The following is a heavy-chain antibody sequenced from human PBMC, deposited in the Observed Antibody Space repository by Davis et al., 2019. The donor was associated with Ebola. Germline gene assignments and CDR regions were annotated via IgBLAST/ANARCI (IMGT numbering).Heavy chain of an antibody. CDR3: ARTWGGDRFLGYYYGMDV. D-gene: IGHD3-3*01. V-gene: IGHV1-18*01. Sequence: ASVKVSCKASGYAFTSYGISWVRQAPGQGLEWMGWISAYNGNTNYAQKLQGRVTMTTDTSTSTAYMELRSLRSDDTAVYYCARTWGGDRFLGYYYGMDVWGQGTTVTVSS. CDR1: GYAFTSYG. CDR2: ISAYNGNT. J-gene: IGHJ6*02.